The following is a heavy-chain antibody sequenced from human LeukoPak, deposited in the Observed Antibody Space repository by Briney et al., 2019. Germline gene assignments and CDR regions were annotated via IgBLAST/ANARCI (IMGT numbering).Heavy chain of an antibody. Sequence: PGGSLRLSCAASGFTFSSYWMSWVRQAPGKGLEWVANIKQDGSEKYYVDSVKGRFTISRDNAKNSLYLQMNSLRAEDTAVYYCARVSYLRYFDWLLSPAYYYYYYMDVWGKGTTVTVSS. CDR3: ARVSYLRYFDWLLSPAYYYYYYMDV. J-gene: IGHJ6*03. CDR2: IKQDGSEK. V-gene: IGHV3-7*01. D-gene: IGHD3-9*01. CDR1: GFTFSSYW.